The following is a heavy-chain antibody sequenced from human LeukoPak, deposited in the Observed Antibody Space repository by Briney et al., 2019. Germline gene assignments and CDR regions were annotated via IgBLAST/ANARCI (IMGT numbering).Heavy chain of an antibody. J-gene: IGHJ3*02. CDR1: GYTFTEYY. Sequence: ASVKVSCKASGYTFTEYYMHWVRQAPGQGLEWMGRINPLSGGTKYAQKFQGRVTMTRDTSISTAYMELTRLTSDDTAVYYCARGSWDAFDIWGPGTLVTVSS. V-gene: IGHV1-2*02. CDR3: ARGSWDAFDI. CDR2: INPLSGGT.